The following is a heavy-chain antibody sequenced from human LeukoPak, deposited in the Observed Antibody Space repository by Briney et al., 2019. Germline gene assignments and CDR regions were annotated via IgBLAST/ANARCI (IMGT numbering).Heavy chain of an antibody. V-gene: IGHV3-64D*06. Sequence: PGGSITLSCSVSGFTFSDYAMHWVRQAPGKGLEYVSAITNNGGSTYYADSAKGRFSVSRDNSKNTVYLQLSSLRPDDTAVYHCVKGRIYCCYPSLDYWGHGTRLPVSS. J-gene: IGHJ4*01. CDR2: ITNNGGST. CDR1: GFTFSDYA. CDR3: VKGRIYCCYPSLDY. D-gene: IGHD2-2*01.